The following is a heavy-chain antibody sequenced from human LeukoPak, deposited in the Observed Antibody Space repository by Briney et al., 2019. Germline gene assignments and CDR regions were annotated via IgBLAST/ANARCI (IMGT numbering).Heavy chain of an antibody. V-gene: IGHV3-21*01. CDR1: GFTFSSYS. D-gene: IGHD1-7*01. J-gene: IGHJ4*02. Sequence: PGGSLRLSCAASGFTFSSYSMNWVRQAPGKGLEWVSSISSSSYCIYYADSVKGRFTISRDNAKNSLYLQMNSLRAEDTAVYYCARLRDWNYAIDYWGQGTLVTVSS. CDR2: ISSSSYCI. CDR3: ARLRDWNYAIDY.